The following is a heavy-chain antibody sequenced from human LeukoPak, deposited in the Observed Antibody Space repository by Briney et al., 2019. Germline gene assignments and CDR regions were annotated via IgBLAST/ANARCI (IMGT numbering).Heavy chain of an antibody. D-gene: IGHD3-22*01. CDR2: INPSGGST. Sequence: GESLKISCKGSGYSFTSYWIGWVRQAPGQGLEWMGIINPSGGSTSYAQKFQGRVTMTRDTSTSTAYMELRSLRSDDTAVYYCARDLAYYYDSSGYYPWGQGTLVTVSS. CDR1: GYSFTSYW. V-gene: IGHV1-46*01. J-gene: IGHJ5*02. CDR3: ARDLAYYYDSSGYYP.